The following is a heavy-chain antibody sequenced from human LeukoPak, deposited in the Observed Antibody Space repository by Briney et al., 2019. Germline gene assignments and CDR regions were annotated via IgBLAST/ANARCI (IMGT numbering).Heavy chain of an antibody. D-gene: IGHD6-19*01. V-gene: IGHV1-69*05. Sequence: GASVKVSCKASGGTFSSYAISWVRQAPGQGLEWMGRIIPIFGTANYAQKFQGRVTITTDESTSTAYMELSSLRSEDTAVYYCAREDSSGWSQFDYWGQGTQVTVSS. CDR3: AREDSSGWSQFDY. J-gene: IGHJ4*02. CDR2: IIPIFGTA. CDR1: GGTFSSYA.